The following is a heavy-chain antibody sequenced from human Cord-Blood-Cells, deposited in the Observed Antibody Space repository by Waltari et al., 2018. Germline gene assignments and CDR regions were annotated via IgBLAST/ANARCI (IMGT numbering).Heavy chain of an antibody. D-gene: IGHD6-13*01. CDR2: INHSGST. V-gene: IGHV4-34*01. CDR3: ARHALSGIAAAGGGFDY. Sequence: VQLVESGGGLVQPGGSLRLSCAASGFTFSSYWMHWVRQAPGKGLEWIGEINHSGSTNYNPSLKSRVTISVDTSKNQFSLKLSSVTAADTAVYYCARHALSGIAAAGGGFDYWGQGTLVTVSS. J-gene: IGHJ4*02. CDR1: GFTFSSYW.